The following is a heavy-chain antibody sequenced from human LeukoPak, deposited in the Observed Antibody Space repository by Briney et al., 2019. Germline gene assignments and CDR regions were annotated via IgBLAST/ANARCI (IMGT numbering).Heavy chain of an antibody. CDR2: ISASGGST. Sequence: GGSLRLSCAASGFTFSSYVMSWVRQAPGKGLEWVSFISASGGSTYYAGPVKGRFTISRDNSKNTPFLQMSSLRAEDTAVYYCAKDLGDSGGYNPFDFWGQGTLVTVSS. J-gene: IGHJ4*02. D-gene: IGHD3-22*01. V-gene: IGHV3-23*01. CDR1: GFTFSSYV. CDR3: AKDLGDSGGYNPFDF.